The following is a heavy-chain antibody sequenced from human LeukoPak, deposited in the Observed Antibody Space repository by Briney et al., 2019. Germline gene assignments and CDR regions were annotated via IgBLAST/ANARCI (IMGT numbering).Heavy chain of an antibody. V-gene: IGHV3-33*01. CDR2: IWYDGSNK. CDR1: GFTFSSYG. D-gene: IGHD3-3*01. Sequence: GGSLRLSCAASGFTFSSYGMHWVRQAPGKGLEWVAVIWYDGSNKYYADSVKGRFTISRDNSKNTLYLQMNSLRAEDTAVYYCARDSVGDFWSGYYRGYFDYWGQGTLVTVSS. J-gene: IGHJ4*02. CDR3: ARDSVGDFWSGYYRGYFDY.